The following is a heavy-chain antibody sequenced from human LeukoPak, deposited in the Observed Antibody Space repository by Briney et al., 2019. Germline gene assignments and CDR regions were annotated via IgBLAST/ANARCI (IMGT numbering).Heavy chain of an antibody. CDR3: ARGPRFGELLWHWFDP. D-gene: IGHD3-10*01. CDR2: IYYSGST. J-gene: IGHJ5*02. V-gene: IGHV4-39*01. CDR1: GGSISSSNFY. Sequence: SETLSLTCTVSGGSISSSNFYWGWIRQPPGEGLEWIGSIYYSGSTYYNPSLKSRVTISVDTSKNQFSLKLSSVTAADTAVYYCARGPRFGELLWHWFDPWGQGTLVTVSS.